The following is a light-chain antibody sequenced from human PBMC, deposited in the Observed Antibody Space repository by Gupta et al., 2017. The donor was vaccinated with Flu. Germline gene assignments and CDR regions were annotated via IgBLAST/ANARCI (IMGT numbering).Light chain of an antibody. CDR2: GAS. CDR1: QSVSSN. Sequence: IVLTQSPATLSLSPGERATLSCRASQSVSSNLAWYQQRPGQAPRLLIYGASNRATDIPARFSGSGSGTEFTLTISSLEPEDFAVYYCQQRSNWQWTFGQGTKVEIK. V-gene: IGKV3-11*01. J-gene: IGKJ1*01. CDR3: QQRSNWQWT.